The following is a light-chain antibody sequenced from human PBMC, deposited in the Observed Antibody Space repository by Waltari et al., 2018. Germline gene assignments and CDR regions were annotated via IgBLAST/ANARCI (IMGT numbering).Light chain of an antibody. V-gene: IGKV1-27*01. CDR3: QRYNGDSRT. CDR2: AAS. Sequence: DIQMTQSPSSLSASVGDRVTITCRASQDINHYLAWYQQKPGKVPNLLIYAASILQSGVPSRFSGSGSGTGVTLSSSSLQPEDVATYYCQRYNGDSRTFGQGTKVDIK. J-gene: IGKJ1*01. CDR1: QDINHY.